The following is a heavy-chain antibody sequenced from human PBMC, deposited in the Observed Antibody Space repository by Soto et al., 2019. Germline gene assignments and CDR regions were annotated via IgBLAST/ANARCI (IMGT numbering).Heavy chain of an antibody. CDR2: ISAYNGNT. V-gene: IGHV1-18*01. J-gene: IGHJ6*03. D-gene: IGHD3-16*01. Sequence: ASVKVSCKASGYTFTSYGISWVRQAPGQGLEWMGWISAYNGNTNYAQKLQGRVTMTTDTSTSTAYMELRSLRSDDTAVYYCARDGPAVGDSREISYYYYYMDVWGKGTTVTVSS. CDR1: GYTFTSYG. CDR3: ARDGPAVGDSREISYYYYYMDV.